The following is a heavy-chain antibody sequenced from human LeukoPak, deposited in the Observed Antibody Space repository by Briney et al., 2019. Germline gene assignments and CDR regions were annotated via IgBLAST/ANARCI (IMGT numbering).Heavy chain of an antibody. V-gene: IGHV3-21*01. CDR1: GFTFSSYS. D-gene: IGHD1-1*01. J-gene: IGHJ4*02. CDR2: IHSSGAYI. CDR3: ARDPSPPVYTSGPFDY. Sequence: GGSLRLSCASSGFTFSSYSMNWVRQAPGKGLEWVSSIHSSGAYIFYADSVKGRFTISRDNAKNSLYLQMNSLRAEDTAVYYCARDPSPPVYTSGPFDYWGQGTLVTVSS.